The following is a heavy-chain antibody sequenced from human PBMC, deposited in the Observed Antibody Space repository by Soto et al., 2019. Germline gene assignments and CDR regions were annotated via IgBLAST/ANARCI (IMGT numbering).Heavy chain of an antibody. CDR2: IKSRTDGGTT. CDR3: MTRDYNSVGPPLGDV. V-gene: IGHV3-15*01. D-gene: IGHD3-10*01. CDR1: GFSFSNVW. J-gene: IGHJ6*02. Sequence: EVQLVESGGGLVKPGGSLRLSCAGSGFSFSNVWMAWVRQAPGKGLEWVGRIKSRTDGGTTDYGAPVRGRFTISRDDSKNTLFLQMKSLISEDTAVYYCMTRDYNSVGPPLGDVWGQGTTVIVSS.